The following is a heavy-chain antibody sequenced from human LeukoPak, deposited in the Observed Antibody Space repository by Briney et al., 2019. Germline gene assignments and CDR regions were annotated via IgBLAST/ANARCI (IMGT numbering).Heavy chain of an antibody. D-gene: IGHD3-22*01. J-gene: IGHJ4*02. CDR2: IYTSGST. CDR3: ARDFSSGHDY. V-gene: IGHV4-61*02. Sequence: SQTLSLTCTVSGGSISSGSYYWSWIRQPAGKGLEWIGRIYTSGSTNYNPSLKSRVTISVDTSKNQFSLKLSSVTAADTAVYYCARDFSSGHDYWGQGTLVTVSS. CDR1: GGSISSGSYY.